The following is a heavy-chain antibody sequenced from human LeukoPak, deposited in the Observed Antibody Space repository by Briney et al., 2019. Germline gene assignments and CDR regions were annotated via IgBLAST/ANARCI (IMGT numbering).Heavy chain of an antibody. Sequence: SETLSLTCTVSGGSVSSGSYYWSWIRQPPGKGLEWIGYIYYSGSTNYSPSLKSRVTISVDTSKNQFSLKLSSVTAADTAVYYCARDSSNWFDPWGQGTLVTVSS. CDR2: IYYSGST. V-gene: IGHV4-61*01. D-gene: IGHD6-6*01. CDR1: GGSVSSGSYY. J-gene: IGHJ5*02. CDR3: ARDSSNWFDP.